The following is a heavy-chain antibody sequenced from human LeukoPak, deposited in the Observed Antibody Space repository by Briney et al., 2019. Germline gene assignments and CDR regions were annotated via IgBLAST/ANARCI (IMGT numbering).Heavy chain of an antibody. J-gene: IGHJ6*02. CDR3: ARGGYSGYDPTYYYYYGMDV. Sequence: PGGSLRLSCAAAGFTLRRYEMRWVRQAPGKGLEWVSHISRSGSTIDYADSVKGRFTISRDNAKNSLYLQMNSLRAEDTAVYYCARGGYSGYDPTYYYYYGMDVWGQGTTVTVSS. CDR1: GFTLRRYE. D-gene: IGHD5-12*01. V-gene: IGHV3-48*03. CDR2: ISRSGSTI.